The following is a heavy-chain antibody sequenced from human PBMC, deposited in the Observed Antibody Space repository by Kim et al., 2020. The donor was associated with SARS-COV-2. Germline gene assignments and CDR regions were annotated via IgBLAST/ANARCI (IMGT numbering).Heavy chain of an antibody. CDR2: FDPEDGET. D-gene: IGHD3-22*01. J-gene: IGHJ5*02. CDR3: ATTHGGYDSSGQYFWFDP. V-gene: IGHV1-24*01. Sequence: ASVKVSCKVSGYTLTELSMHWVRQAPGKGLEWMGGFDPEDGETIYAQKFQGRVTMTEDTSTDTAYMELSSLRSEDTAVYYCATTHGGYDSSGQYFWFDPWGQGTLVTVSS. CDR1: GYTLTELS.